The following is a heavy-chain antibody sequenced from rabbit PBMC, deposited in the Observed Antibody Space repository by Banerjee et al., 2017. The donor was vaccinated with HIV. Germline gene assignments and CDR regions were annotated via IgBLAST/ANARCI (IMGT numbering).Heavy chain of an antibody. Sequence: QEQLVESGGGLVQPEGSLTLTCKASGIDFSSAYDMCWVRQAPGKGLEWIGCIYTGSSGHTFNASWAKGRFTISKASSTTVTLQMTSLTAADTATYFCARRYAGYGGHGFATGFDLWGPGTLVTVS. CDR2: IYTGSSGHT. V-gene: IGHV1S45*01. CDR1: GIDFSSAYD. J-gene: IGHJ4*01. D-gene: IGHD7-1*01. CDR3: ARRYAGYGGHGFATGFDL.